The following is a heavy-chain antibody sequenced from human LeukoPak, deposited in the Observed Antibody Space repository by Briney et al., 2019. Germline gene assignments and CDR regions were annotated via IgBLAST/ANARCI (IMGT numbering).Heavy chain of an antibody. CDR3: ARDAGYCSSSSCGAYFQH. V-gene: IGHV4-59*01. CDR1: GGSISSYY. Sequence: SETLSLTCTVSGGSISSYYWSWIRQPPGKGLEWIGYIYYTGSTNYNPSLKSRVIISVDTSKNQFSLKLSSVTAADTAVYYCARDAGYCSSSSCGAYFQHWGQGTLVTVSS. CDR2: IYYTGST. D-gene: IGHD2-2*01. J-gene: IGHJ1*01.